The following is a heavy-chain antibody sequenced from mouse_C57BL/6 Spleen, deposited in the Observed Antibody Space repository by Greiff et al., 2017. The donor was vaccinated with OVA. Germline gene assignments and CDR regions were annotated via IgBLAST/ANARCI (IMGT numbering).Heavy chain of an antibody. Sequence: VQLKQSGPELVKPGASVKMSCKASGYTFTDYNMHWVKQSHGKSLEWIGYINPNNGGTSYNQKFKGKATLTVNKSSSTAYMELRSLTSEDSAVYYCASSSSYPYWYFDVWGTGTTVTVSS. V-gene: IGHV1-22*01. CDR2: INPNNGGT. CDR3: ASSSSYPYWYFDV. CDR1: GYTFTDYN. D-gene: IGHD1-1*01. J-gene: IGHJ1*03.